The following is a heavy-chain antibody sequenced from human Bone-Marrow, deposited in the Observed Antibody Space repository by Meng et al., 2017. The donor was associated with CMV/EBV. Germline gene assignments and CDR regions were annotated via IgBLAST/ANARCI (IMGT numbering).Heavy chain of an antibody. J-gene: IGHJ6*02. V-gene: IGHV1-2*02. CDR1: GYTFTDYY. CDR3: ARDGGGIAARPPYYGMDV. Sequence: ASVKVSCKASGYTFTDYYIHWVRQAPGQGLEWMGWINTNSGGTNYGQKFQGRVTMTRDTSISTAYMELSRLRSDDTAVYYCARDGGGIAARPPYYGMDVWGQGTTVTVSS. D-gene: IGHD6-6*01. CDR2: INTNSGGT.